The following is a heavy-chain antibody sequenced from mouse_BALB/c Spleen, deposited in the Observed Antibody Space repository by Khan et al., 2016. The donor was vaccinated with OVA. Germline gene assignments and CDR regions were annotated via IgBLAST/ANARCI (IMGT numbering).Heavy chain of an antibody. CDR3: SCTTPPYAMDY. CDR1: GYTFTSNT. V-gene: IGHV1-4*01. Sequence: QVQLQQSGAEPARPGASVKMSCKASGYTFTSNTMHWVKQRPGQGLEWIGYINPSSGYTKYNQKFKDKATLTADKSSSTAYMQLSSLTAEDSAVYYCSCTTPPYAMDYWGQGTSVTVSS. J-gene: IGHJ4*01. D-gene: IGHD1-1*01. CDR2: INPSSGYT.